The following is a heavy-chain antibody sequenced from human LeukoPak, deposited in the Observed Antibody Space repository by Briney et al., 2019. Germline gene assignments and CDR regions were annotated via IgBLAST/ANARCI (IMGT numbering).Heavy chain of an antibody. CDR2: ISGSGGST. CDR3: TTLDGSSWYVGTY. D-gene: IGHD6-13*01. Sequence: GGSLRLSCAASGFTFSSYAMSWVRQAPGKGLEWVSAISGSGGSTYYADSVKGRFTISRDNSKNTLYLQMNSLKNEDTAVYYCTTLDGSSWYVGTYWGQGALVTVSS. V-gene: IGHV3-23*01. J-gene: IGHJ4*02. CDR1: GFTFSSYA.